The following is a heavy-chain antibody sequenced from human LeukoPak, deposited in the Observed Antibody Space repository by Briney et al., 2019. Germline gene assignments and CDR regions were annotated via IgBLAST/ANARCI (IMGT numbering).Heavy chain of an antibody. J-gene: IGHJ4*02. CDR2: FDPEDGET. Sequence: ASVKVSCKVSGYTLTELSMHWVRQAPGKGLEWMGGFDPEDGETIYAQKFQGRVTMTEDTSTDTAYMELSSLRSEDTAVYYCATRSARWSYPGYSGYAFDYWGQGTLVTVSS. CDR3: ATRSARWSYPGYSGYAFDY. CDR1: GYTLTELS. V-gene: IGHV1-24*01. D-gene: IGHD5-12*01.